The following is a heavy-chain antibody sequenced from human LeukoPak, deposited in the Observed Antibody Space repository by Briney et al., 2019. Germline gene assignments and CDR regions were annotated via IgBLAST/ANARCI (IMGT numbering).Heavy chain of an antibody. CDR2: INPSGGNT. J-gene: IGHJ4*02. CDR1: GFTFSSNP. D-gene: IGHD6-13*01. Sequence: QTGGSLRLSCAGSGFTFSSNPLSWVRQAPGKGLEWVSAINPSGGNTYYADSVRGRFTISRDNSKNTLYLQMNTLRAEDTAVYYCATMKQARRYFDYWGQGTLVTVSS. V-gene: IGHV3-23*01. CDR3: ATMKQARRYFDY.